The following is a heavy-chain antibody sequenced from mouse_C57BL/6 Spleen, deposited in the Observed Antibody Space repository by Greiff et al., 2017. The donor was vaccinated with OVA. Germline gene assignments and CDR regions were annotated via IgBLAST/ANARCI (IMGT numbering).Heavy chain of an antibody. D-gene: IGHD2-3*01. CDR3: ARGGYDGYHWYFDV. V-gene: IGHV1-50*01. Sequence: QVQLKQPGAELVKPGASVKLSCKASGYTFTSYWMQWVKQRPGQGLEWIGEIDPSDSYTNYNQKFKGKATLTVDTSSSTAYMQLSSLTSEDSAVYYCARGGYDGYHWYFDVWGTGTTVTVSS. CDR1: GYTFTSYW. CDR2: IDPSDSYT. J-gene: IGHJ1*03.